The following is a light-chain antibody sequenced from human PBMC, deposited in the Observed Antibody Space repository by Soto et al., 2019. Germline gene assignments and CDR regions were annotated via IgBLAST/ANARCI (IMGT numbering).Light chain of an antibody. CDR3: QQYGSSGT. J-gene: IGKJ1*01. Sequence: IVLTQSPATLSVSTGERATLSCSASQSVSNNYLAWYQQKPGQAPRLLIYGASNRATGIPDRFSGSGSGTDFTLTISRLEPEDFAVYYCQQYGSSGTFGQGTNVDIK. V-gene: IGKV3-20*01. CDR2: GAS. CDR1: QSVSNNY.